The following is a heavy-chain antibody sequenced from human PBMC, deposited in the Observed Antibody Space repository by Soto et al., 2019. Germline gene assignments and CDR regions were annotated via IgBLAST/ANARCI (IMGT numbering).Heavy chain of an antibody. Sequence: PSCAASGFTFSSYAMSWVRQAPGKGLEWVSAISGSGGSTYYADSVKGRFTISRDNSKNTLYLQMNSLRAEDTAVYYCAKVVGYCSSTSCYTGFLDYWG. J-gene: IGHJ4*01. D-gene: IGHD2-2*02. CDR1: GFTFSSYA. CDR2: ISGSGGST. V-gene: IGHV3-23*01. CDR3: AKVVGYCSSTSCYTGFLDY.